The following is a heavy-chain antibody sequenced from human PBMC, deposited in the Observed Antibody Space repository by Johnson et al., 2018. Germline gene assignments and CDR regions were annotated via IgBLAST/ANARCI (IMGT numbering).Heavy chain of an antibody. V-gene: IGHV3-11*04. CDR3: ATSNGGNSVYYYLDV. D-gene: IGHD4-23*01. J-gene: IGHJ6*03. CDR2: ISSTGGTR. Sequence: QVQLVQSGGGLVKPGGPLRLSCAASGFTFSDYYMTWIRQVPGKGLEWVSYISSTGGTRHYADSVKGRFTISRDNAKNSLYLQMNSLRADDTAVYYCATSNGGNSVYYYLDVWGKGTTVTVSS. CDR1: GFTFSDYY.